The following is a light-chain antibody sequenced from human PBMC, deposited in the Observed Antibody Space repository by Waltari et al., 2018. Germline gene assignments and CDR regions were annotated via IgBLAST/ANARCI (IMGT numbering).Light chain of an antibody. CDR1: HLGDQT. CDR2: QDS. CDR3: QAWDSSTAT. V-gene: IGLV3-1*01. Sequence: SYEHNPPPSLSVSPVQTARHTCSAAHLGDQTACWYQQNPGQSPVLVIYQDSKRPSGIPERFSGSNSGNTATLTISGTQAMDEADYYCQAWDSSTATFGGGTKLTVL. J-gene: IGLJ2*01.